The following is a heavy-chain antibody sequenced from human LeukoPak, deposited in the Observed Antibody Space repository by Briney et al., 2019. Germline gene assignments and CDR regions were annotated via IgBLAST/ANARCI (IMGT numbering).Heavy chain of an antibody. CDR1: GYTFTRYY. V-gene: IGHV1-46*01. Sequence: ASVKVSCKASGYTFTRYYMHWVRQAPGQGLEWMGIINPSGGSTSYAQKFQGRVTMTRDMSMSTVYMELSSLRSEDTAVYYCARDQQGHGDSGRMSWFDPWGQGTLVTVSS. CDR3: ARDQQGHGDSGRMSWFDP. CDR2: INPSGGST. D-gene: IGHD4-17*01. J-gene: IGHJ5*02.